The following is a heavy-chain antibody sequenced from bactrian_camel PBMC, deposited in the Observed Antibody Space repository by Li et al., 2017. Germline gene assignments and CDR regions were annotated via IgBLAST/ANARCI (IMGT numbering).Heavy chain of an antibody. D-gene: IGHD4*01. J-gene: IGHJ4*01. CDR1: YQYGTYC. CDR2: VGGDSSP. Sequence: WSLVLSCTASYQYGTYCMAWFRQAPGKEREGVASVGGDSSPRYLDSVKGRFTISVDNAKNTLYLQMGSLKTEDTAFYYCAIGSYDYNYDPSTRGKGTQVT. V-gene: IGHV3S26*01.